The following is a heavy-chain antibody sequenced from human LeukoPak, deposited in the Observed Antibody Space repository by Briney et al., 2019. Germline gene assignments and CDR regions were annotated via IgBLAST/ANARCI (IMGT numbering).Heavy chain of an antibody. Sequence: SETLSLTCAVYGGSFSGYYWSWIRQPPGKGLEWIGEINHSGSTNYNPSLKSRVTISVDTSKNQFSPKLSSVTAADTAVYYCARRISFYGGNNNWFDPWGQGTLVTVSS. J-gene: IGHJ5*02. D-gene: IGHD4-23*01. CDR2: INHSGST. V-gene: IGHV4-34*01. CDR3: ARRISFYGGNNNWFDP. CDR1: GGSFSGYY.